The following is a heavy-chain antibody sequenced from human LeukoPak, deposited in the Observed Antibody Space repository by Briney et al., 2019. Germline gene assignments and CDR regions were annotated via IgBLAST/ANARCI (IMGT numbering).Heavy chain of an antibody. Sequence: SETLSLTCTVSGGSISSGSYYWSWIRQPAGKGLEWIGRIYTSGSTNYNPSLKSRVTISVDTSKNQFSLKLSSVTAADTAVYYCARDERRAFCSGGSCHNWFDPWGQGTLVTVSS. CDR2: IYTSGST. CDR3: ARDERRAFCSGGSCHNWFDP. J-gene: IGHJ5*02. CDR1: GGSISSGSYY. D-gene: IGHD2-15*01. V-gene: IGHV4-61*02.